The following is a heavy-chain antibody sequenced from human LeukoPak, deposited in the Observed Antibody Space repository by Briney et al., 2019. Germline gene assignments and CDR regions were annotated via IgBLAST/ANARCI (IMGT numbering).Heavy chain of an antibody. D-gene: IGHD3-10*01. CDR1: GFTFSDAW. V-gene: IGHV3-15*01. Sequence: GGSLRLSCAGSGFTFSDAWMCWVRQAPGKGLEGIGHLRSNSSGGTTAYAAIVKGRFSISRHDSENTLLLQMNSLKSEDTAVYYCCTKYYGSANFNFWGQGTLVTVSS. CDR3: CTKYYGSANFNF. CDR2: LRSNSSGGTT. J-gene: IGHJ4*02.